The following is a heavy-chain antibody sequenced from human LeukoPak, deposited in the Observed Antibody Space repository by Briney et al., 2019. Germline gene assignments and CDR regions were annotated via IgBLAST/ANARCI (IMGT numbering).Heavy chain of an antibody. J-gene: IGHJ4*02. CDR3: ARGRRYYYDSSGYYHNAYFDY. D-gene: IGHD3-22*01. Sequence: ASVKVSCKASGYTFTGYYMHWVRQAPGQGLEWMGWINPNSGGTNYAQKFQGRVTMTRDTSISTAYMELSRLRSDDTAVYYCARGRRYYYDSSGYYHNAYFDYWGQGTLVAVSS. CDR1: GYTFTGYY. V-gene: IGHV1-2*02. CDR2: INPNSGGT.